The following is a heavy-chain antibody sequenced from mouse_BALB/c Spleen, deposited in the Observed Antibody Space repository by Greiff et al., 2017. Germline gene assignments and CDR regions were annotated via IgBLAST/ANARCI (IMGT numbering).Heavy chain of an antibody. CDR3: ARDDYDAYWYFDV. CDR2: INPYNGDT. CDR1: GYSFTGYF. D-gene: IGHD2-4*01. J-gene: IGHJ1*01. Sequence: EVQLQQSGPELVKPGASVKISCKASGYSFTGYFMNWVMQSHGKSLEWIGRINPYNGDTFYNQKFKGKATLTVDKSSSTAHMELRSLASEDSAVYYCARDDYDAYWYFDVWGAGTTVTVSS. V-gene: IGHV1-20*02.